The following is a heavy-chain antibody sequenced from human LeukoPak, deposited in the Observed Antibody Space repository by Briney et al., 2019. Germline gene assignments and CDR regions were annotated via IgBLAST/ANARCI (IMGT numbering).Heavy chain of an antibody. D-gene: IGHD5-12*01. CDR1: GGSFTTYS. CDR3: ARDTRYSRYALDY. CDR2: INPKSSVT. Sequence: ASVKISCKASGGSFTTYSISCVRQAPGQRLEWMGWINPKSSVTNYAQKFQGRVTMTRDTSNSTAHMELRRLSSDDTAVYYCARDTRYSRYALDYWGQGPLVTVSS. J-gene: IGHJ4*02. V-gene: IGHV1-2*02.